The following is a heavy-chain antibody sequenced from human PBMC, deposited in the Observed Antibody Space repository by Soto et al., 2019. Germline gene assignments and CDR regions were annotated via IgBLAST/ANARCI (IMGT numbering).Heavy chain of an antibody. CDR3: AREYTAWPLAYGLDV. CDR2: ISSRSDI. CDR1: GFTFSTYS. J-gene: IGHJ6*02. Sequence: GGSLRLSCVGSGFTFSTYSINWVRQAPGKGLEWVSSISSRSDIYYADSVKGRSTISRDNAKNSVSLQMNSLRAEDTAVYYCAREYTAWPLAYGLDVWGQGTTVTVSS. V-gene: IGHV3-21*01. D-gene: IGHD2-2*02.